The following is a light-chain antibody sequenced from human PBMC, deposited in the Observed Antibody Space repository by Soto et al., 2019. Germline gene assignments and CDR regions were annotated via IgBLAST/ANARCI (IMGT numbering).Light chain of an antibody. J-gene: IGKJ2*01. CDR1: QSVTSS. CDR2: AAS. CDR3: QHSYNTPPT. Sequence: DIQMTQSPSSLSASVGDRVTITCRASQSVTSSLAWYQQKPGKAPRLLIYAASSLQSGVPSRFSGSGSGTDFTLTISSLQTEDFATYYCQHSYNTPPTFGQGTKLLIK. V-gene: IGKV1-39*01.